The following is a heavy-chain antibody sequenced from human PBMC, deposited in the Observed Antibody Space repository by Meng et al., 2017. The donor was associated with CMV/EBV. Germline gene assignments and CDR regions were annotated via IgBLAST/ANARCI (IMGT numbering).Heavy chain of an antibody. CDR1: GFTFSSYA. D-gene: IGHD1-26*01. CDR3: ARDYGSYYPLYYYYGMDV. Sequence: GESLKISCAASGFTFSSYAMHWVRQAPGKGLEWVSGINWNGGSTGYADSVKGRFTISRDNAKNSLYLQMNSLRAEDTALYYCARDYGSYYPLYYYYGMDVWGQGTTVTVSS. V-gene: IGHV3-20*04. CDR2: INWNGGST. J-gene: IGHJ6*02.